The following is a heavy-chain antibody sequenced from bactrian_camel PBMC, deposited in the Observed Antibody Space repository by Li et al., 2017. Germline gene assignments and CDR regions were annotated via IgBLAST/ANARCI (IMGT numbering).Heavy chain of an antibody. Sequence: VQLVESGGGSVQAGGSVRLSCVASARIFAVYCMGWFRQVPGKEREGVAAIDSDGGTSYADSVKGRFTISKDGGKNTLYLQMDNLKPEDTAMYYCVADPWTEEGLVYIPSSFDYWGQGTQVTVSS. V-gene: IGHV3S53*01. CDR3: VADPWTEEGLVYIPSSFDY. CDR1: ARIFAVYC. D-gene: IGHD1*01. CDR2: IDSDGGT. J-gene: IGHJ4*01.